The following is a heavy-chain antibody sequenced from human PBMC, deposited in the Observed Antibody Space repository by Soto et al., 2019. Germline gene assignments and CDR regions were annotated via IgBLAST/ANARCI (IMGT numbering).Heavy chain of an antibody. D-gene: IGHD2-15*01. V-gene: IGHV3-23*01. CDR2: ISGSGATT. J-gene: IGHJ4*02. CDR3: AKGDCSGGSCYRGFDS. CDR1: GFTFNNYA. Sequence: GGSLRLSCVASGFTFNNYAMTWVRQAPGVGLEWVSTISGSGATTYYTDSVKGRFTISRDNSKHTLSLQMNSLRADDTAMYYCAKGDCSGGSCYRGFDSWGQGALVTVSS.